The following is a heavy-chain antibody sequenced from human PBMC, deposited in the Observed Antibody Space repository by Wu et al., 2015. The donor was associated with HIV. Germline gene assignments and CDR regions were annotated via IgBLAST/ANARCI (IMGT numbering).Heavy chain of an antibody. J-gene: IGHJ4*02. CDR2: ISAYNGNT. CDR1: GYTFTSYG. V-gene: IGHV1-18*01. CDR3: ARDPYDCSSTSCYPYYFXY. D-gene: IGHD2-2*01. Sequence: QVQLVQSGAEVKKPGASVKVSCKASGYTFTSYGISWVRQAPGQGLEWMGWISAYNGNTNYAQKLQGRVTMTTDTSTSTAYMELRSLRSDDTAVYYCARDPYDCSSTSCYPYYFXYWGQGTLVTVSS.